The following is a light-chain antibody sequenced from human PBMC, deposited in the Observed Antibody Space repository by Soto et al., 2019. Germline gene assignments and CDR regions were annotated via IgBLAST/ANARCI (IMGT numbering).Light chain of an antibody. Sequence: DIQMTQSPPSLSASVGDRVTITCRASQSISSYLNWYQQKPGKAPKLLISAASTLQSGVPSRFGGSGSGTYFTLTITCLQPEDFATYYCQQSYSTPLGFGQGTRLEIK. CDR1: QSISSY. J-gene: IGKJ5*01. V-gene: IGKV1-39*01. CDR3: QQSYSTPLG. CDR2: AAS.